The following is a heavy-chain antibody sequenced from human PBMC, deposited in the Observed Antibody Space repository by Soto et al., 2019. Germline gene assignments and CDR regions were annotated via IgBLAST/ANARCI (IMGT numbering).Heavy chain of an antibody. D-gene: IGHD6-13*01. Sequence: EVQLVESGGGLVQPGGSLRLSCAASGFTFSSYWMYWVRQAPGKGLEWVSHMNNDGSYTIYAESVKGRFTFSRDNAKNTRELQMKSLRAEETAVYYSVRGGYMPACDIWGQGTMVTVSS. CDR3: VRGGYMPACDI. J-gene: IGHJ3*02. V-gene: IGHV3-74*01. CDR1: GFTFSSYW. CDR2: MNNDGSYT.